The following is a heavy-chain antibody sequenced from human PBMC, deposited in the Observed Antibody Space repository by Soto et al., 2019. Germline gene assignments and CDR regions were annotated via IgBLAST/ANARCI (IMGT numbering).Heavy chain of an antibody. Sequence: EVPLLESEGGLVQPGGSLRLSCAASGFTFSSYAMRWVRQAPVKGLEWVSAISGSGGSTYYADSVKGRFTISRDNSKNTLYLQMNSLRAEDTAVYYCARRGSGSYYDYWGQGTLVTVSS. J-gene: IGHJ4*02. CDR2: ISGSGGST. D-gene: IGHD1-26*01. V-gene: IGHV3-23*01. CDR3: ARRGSGSYYDY. CDR1: GFTFSSYA.